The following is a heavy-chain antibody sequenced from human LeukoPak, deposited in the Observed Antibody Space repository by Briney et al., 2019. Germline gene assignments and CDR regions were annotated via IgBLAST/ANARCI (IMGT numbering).Heavy chain of an antibody. CDR1: GFTFSSYA. Sequence: DPGGSLRLSCAASGFTFSSYAMSWVRQAPGKGLEWVGRVKSYNAGGTTHYAAPVKGRFIISRDDSKNMLYLQMDSLKTEDTAVYYCTLIQGWGAGSYFLDYWGQGALVTVSS. CDR2: VKSYNAGGTT. CDR3: TLIQGWGAGSYFLDY. V-gene: IGHV3-15*01. D-gene: IGHD3-10*01. J-gene: IGHJ4*02.